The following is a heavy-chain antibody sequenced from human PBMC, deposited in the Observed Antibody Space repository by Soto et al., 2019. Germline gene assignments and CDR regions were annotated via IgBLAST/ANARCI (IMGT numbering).Heavy chain of an antibody. Sequence: QVQLVQSGAEVKKPGASVKVSCKASGYTFTSYGISWVRQAPGQGLEWMGWISAYNGNTNYAQKLQGRVTMTTDTSTSTAYMELRSLRSDDKDAAYYARGPSGDSSGYDPLGYWGQGTLVTVSS. V-gene: IGHV1-18*01. CDR2: ISAYNGNT. CDR1: GYTFTSYG. CDR3: ARGPSGDSSGYDPLGY. D-gene: IGHD3-22*01. J-gene: IGHJ4*02.